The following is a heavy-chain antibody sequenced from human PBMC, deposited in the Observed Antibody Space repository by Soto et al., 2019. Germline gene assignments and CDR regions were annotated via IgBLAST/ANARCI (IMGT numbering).Heavy chain of an antibody. Sequence: PSETLSLTCTVSGGSISSYYWSWIRQPPGRGLEWIGYIYYSGSTYYNPSLKSRVTISVDTSKNQFSLKLSSVTAADTAVYYCARRLYYDSSGFEGGGMDVWGQGTTVTVSS. CDR2: IYYSGST. V-gene: IGHV4-59*08. CDR1: GGSISSYY. D-gene: IGHD3-22*01. CDR3: ARRLYYDSSGFEGGGMDV. J-gene: IGHJ6*02.